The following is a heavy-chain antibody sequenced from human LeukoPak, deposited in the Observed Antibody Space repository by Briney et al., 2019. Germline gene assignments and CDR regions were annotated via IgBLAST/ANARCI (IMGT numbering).Heavy chain of an antibody. CDR1: GGSMSNYW. CDR2: IYYDGST. CDR3: ARRLCSSLTCNIGPSGNWLDP. J-gene: IGHJ5*02. Sequence: PPETLSLTCTVSGGSMSNYWWNWIRQPPGKGLEWIGYIYYDGSTYYNPALNSRVTISIDTSKNQFSPKLNSVTAADTAVYYCARRLCSSLTCNIGPSGNWLDPWGQGTLVTVSS. V-gene: IGHV4-59*08. D-gene: IGHD2-2*02.